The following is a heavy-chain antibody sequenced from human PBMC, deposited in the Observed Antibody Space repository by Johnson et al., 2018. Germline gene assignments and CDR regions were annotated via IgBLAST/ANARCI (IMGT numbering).Heavy chain of an antibody. CDR2: IWYAGSNK. CDR1: GFTFSSYG. Sequence: QVQLVESGGCVVQPGRSLRLPCAASGFTFSSYGMHWVRQAPGKGLEWVAVIWYAGSNKYYADSVKGRFPISKDNSKNTLYLQMNSLRAEDTAVYYCARGYYSDTSGYYPDYDAFDIWGQGTMVTVSS. CDR3: ARGYYSDTSGYYPDYDAFDI. D-gene: IGHD3-22*01. J-gene: IGHJ3*02. V-gene: IGHV3-33*01.